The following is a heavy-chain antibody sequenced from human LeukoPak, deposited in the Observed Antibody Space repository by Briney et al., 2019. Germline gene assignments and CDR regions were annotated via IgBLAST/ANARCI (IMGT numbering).Heavy chain of an antibody. CDR2: NSGAGNI. Sequence: PSETLSLTCSVSGGSIRSGTNYWGWLRQPPGKGLEWVGSNSGAGNIYYSPSLKSRVTISVDTSQNHFSLRLTSVTAADTAVYYCARSDHSHFVNWFVSCGQGTLLTVSS. J-gene: IGHJ5*01. D-gene: IGHD4-11*01. CDR3: ARSDHSHFVNWFVS. V-gene: IGHV4-39*02. CDR1: GGSIRSGTNY.